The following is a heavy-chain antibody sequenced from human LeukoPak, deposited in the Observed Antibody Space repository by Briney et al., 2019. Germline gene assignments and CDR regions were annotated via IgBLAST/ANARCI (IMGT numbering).Heavy chain of an antibody. CDR1: GYSFTSYW. Sequence: GESLKIFCKGSGYSFTSYWIGWVRQMPGKGLEWMGIIYPGDSDTRYSPSFQGQVTISADKSISTAYLQWSSLKASDTAMYYCARRLRGTYSSSWYFMDVWGKGTTVTVSS. CDR3: ARRLRGTYSSSWYFMDV. V-gene: IGHV5-51*01. CDR2: IYPGDSDT. J-gene: IGHJ6*03. D-gene: IGHD6-13*01.